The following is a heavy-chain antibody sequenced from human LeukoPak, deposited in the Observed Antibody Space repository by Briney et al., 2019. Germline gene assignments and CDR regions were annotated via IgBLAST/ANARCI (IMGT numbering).Heavy chain of an antibody. J-gene: IGHJ4*02. CDR3: ARRTAVAGPFDY. V-gene: IGHV4-39*01. CDR1: GGSIASSGYY. CDR2: IHYTDSA. D-gene: IGHD6-13*01. Sequence: SETLSLTCAVSGGSIASSGYYWAWIRQPPGKGLDYIGNIHYTDSALYNPSLQSRATILVDTSKNQFSLKLTSVTAADTAVYYCARRTAVAGPFDYWGQGTLVTVSS.